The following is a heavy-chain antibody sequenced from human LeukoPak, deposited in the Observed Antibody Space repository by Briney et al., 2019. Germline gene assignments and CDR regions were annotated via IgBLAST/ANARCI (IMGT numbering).Heavy chain of an antibody. Sequence: SETLSLTCTVSGGSISSGGYYWSWIRQHPGKGLEWIGYIYYSGSTYYNPSLKSRVTISVDTSKNQFSLKLSSVTAAGTAVYYCARVPHYYGDLGPYYFDYWGQGTLVTVSS. D-gene: IGHD4-17*01. J-gene: IGHJ4*02. CDR1: GGSISSGGYY. V-gene: IGHV4-31*03. CDR3: ARVPHYYGDLGPYYFDY. CDR2: IYYSGST.